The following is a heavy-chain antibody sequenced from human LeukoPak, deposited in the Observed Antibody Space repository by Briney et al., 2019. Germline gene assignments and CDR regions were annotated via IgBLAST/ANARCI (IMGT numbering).Heavy chain of an antibody. J-gene: IGHJ4*02. CDR3: AKARHIAAAGTPSDY. CDR1: GFTFSSYA. D-gene: IGHD6-13*01. V-gene: IGHV3-23*01. CDR2: ISGSGGSA. Sequence: PGGSLRLSCAASGFTFSSYAMSWVRQAPGKGLEWVSAISGSGGSAYYADSVKGRFTISRDNSKNTLYLQMNSLRAEDTAVYYCAKARHIAAAGTPSDYWGQGTLVTVSS.